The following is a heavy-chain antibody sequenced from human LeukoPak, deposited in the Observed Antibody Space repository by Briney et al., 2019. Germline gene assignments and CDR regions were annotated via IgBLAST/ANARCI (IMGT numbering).Heavy chain of an antibody. CDR2: ISSSSIYI. J-gene: IGHJ4*02. Sequence: GGSLRLSCAASGFTFSSNSMNWVRQAPGKGLEWVSSISSSSIYIYYADSVKGRFTISRDNAKNSLYLQMNSLRAEDTAVYYCARGVMAARLYYFDYWGRGILVTVSS. D-gene: IGHD2-21*01. V-gene: IGHV3-21*04. CDR3: ARGVMAARLYYFDY. CDR1: GFTFSSNS.